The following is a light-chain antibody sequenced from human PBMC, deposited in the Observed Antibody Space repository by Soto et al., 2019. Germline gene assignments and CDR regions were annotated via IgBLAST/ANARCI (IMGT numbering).Light chain of an antibody. V-gene: IGKV3-15*01. CDR1: QSVSGN. Sequence: EIVMTQSPATLSVSPGERATLSCRASQSVSGNLAWYQQKPGQAPRLLIYGASTRATGIPARFSGSGSGTEFTLTISSLRSEDFAVYYCQQYNKWPPITFGQGTKLEIK. J-gene: IGKJ2*01. CDR3: QQYNKWPPIT. CDR2: GAS.